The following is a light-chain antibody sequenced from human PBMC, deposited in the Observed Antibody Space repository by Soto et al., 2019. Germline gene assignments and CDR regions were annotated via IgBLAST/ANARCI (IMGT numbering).Light chain of an antibody. J-gene: IGKJ3*01. CDR1: QSVSRD. Sequence: EVVMTQSPATLSLSPGERATLSCRASQSVSRDVAWYQQKPGQAPRLLIYGASTSATDIPARFSGGGSGTDFTLNNSSLQSEDFAIYYGQQYNDWPPITFGPGTRVDFK. CDR2: GAS. V-gene: IGKV3-15*01. CDR3: QQYNDWPPIT.